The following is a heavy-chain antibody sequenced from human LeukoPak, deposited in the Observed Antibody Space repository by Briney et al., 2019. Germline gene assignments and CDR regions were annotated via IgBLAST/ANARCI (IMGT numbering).Heavy chain of an antibody. CDR3: ARAYCGGNCHYLYIWFDF. D-gene: IGHD2-21*01. CDR1: GYSISSGYL. Sequence: PSESLSLTCSVSGYSISSGYLWGWIRQPPGKGLEGIGSVHHSGNTHYNPSLKSRVAISMDMSKNQLSLKLSSVTAADTAVYFCARAYCGGNCHYLYIWFDFWGQGTLVTVSS. CDR2: VHHSGNT. V-gene: IGHV4-38-2*02. J-gene: IGHJ5*01.